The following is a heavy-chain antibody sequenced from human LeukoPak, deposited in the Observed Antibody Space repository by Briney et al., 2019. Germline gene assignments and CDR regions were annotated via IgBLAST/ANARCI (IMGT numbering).Heavy chain of an antibody. CDR2: IYTSGST. D-gene: IGHD1-7*01. CDR1: GGSISSYY. Sequence: SETLSLTCTVSGGSISSYYWSWIRQPAGKGLEWIGRIYTSGSTNYNPSLKSRVTMSVDTSKNQFSLKLSSATAADTAVYYCARSAGTTGYYYYYMDVWGKGTTVTVS. V-gene: IGHV4-4*07. J-gene: IGHJ6*03. CDR3: ARSAGTTGYYYYYMDV.